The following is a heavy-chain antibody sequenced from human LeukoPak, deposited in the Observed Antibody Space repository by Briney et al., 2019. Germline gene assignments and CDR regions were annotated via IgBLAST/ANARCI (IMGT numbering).Heavy chain of an antibody. CDR2: ISGSGGRT. Sequence: GGSLRLSCAASGFIFSSYAMSWVRQAPGKGLEWVSAISGSGGRTYYADSVKGRFTISRDNSRNTLYLQMNSLRAEDTAVYYCAKAVGGTTVGDGFDIWGQGTMVTVSS. V-gene: IGHV3-23*01. CDR1: GFIFSSYA. D-gene: IGHD1-1*01. CDR3: AKAVGGTTVGDGFDI. J-gene: IGHJ3*02.